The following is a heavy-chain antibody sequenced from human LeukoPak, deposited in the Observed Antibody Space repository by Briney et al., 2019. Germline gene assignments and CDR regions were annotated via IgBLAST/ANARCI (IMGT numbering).Heavy chain of an antibody. D-gene: IGHD2-15*01. V-gene: IGHV4-59*01. CDR1: GGSISNFY. CDR3: ARGGXSLDS. Sequence: PSETLSLTCSVSGGSISNFYWSWIRQPPGKRLEWIGYIYYTGTTNYNPSLNSRVTITVDTSRDQFSLRLNSVTAADTAVYYCARGGXSLDSWGQGTLVTVSS. J-gene: IGHJ4*02. CDR2: IYYTGTT.